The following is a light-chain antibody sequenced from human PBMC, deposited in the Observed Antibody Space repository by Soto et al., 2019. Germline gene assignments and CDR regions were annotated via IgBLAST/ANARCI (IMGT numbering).Light chain of an antibody. CDR2: DVS. Sequence: QSALTQPASVSGSPGQSITISCTGTGSDVGGYNFVSWYQQHPGTVPELIIFDVSKRPSGAFNRFSGSKSGNTASLTISGHQAEDEADYYCSPYICGNTPNVLGTRTKLTV. V-gene: IGLV2-14*01. CDR3: SPYICGNTPNV. J-gene: IGLJ1*01. CDR1: GSDVGGYNF.